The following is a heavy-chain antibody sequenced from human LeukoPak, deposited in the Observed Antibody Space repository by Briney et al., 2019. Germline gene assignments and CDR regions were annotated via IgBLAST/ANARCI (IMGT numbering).Heavy chain of an antibody. CDR1: GFTFSDYY. D-gene: IGHD2-2*01. V-gene: IGHV3-11*01. CDR2: ISSSGSTI. J-gene: IGHJ6*02. CDR3: ARDLDCSSTSCHFLGYSAEDV. Sequence: GGSLRLSCAASGFTFSDYYMSWIRQAPGKGLEWVSYISSSGSTIYYADSVKGRFTISRDNAKNSLYLQMNSLRAEDTAVYYCARDLDCSSTSCHFLGYSAEDVWGQGTTVTVSS.